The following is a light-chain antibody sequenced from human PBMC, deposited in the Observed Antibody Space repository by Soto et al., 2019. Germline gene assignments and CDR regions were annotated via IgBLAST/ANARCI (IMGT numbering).Light chain of an antibody. CDR2: AAS. V-gene: IGKV1-39*01. CDR3: QQSYSFPKT. Sequence: DIQMTQSPPSLSASVGDRVTITCRASQSISSYLNWYQQKPGSAPKLLIYAASSLQSGVPSRFSGSGSGTDFTLTISSLQPEDFATYYCQQSYSFPKTFGQGTKV. J-gene: IGKJ1*01. CDR1: QSISSY.